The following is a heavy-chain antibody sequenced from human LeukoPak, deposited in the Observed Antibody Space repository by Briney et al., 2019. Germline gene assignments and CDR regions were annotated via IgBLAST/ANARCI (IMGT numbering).Heavy chain of an antibody. J-gene: IGHJ4*02. Sequence: GGSLRLSCAASGFTFSDYYMSWIRQAPGKGLEWVSYISSSGSTIYYADSVKGRFTISRDNAKNSLYLQMNSLRAEDTAVYYCATSTPYSSGWSLVYWGQGTLVTVSS. CDR1: GFTFSDYY. V-gene: IGHV3-11*01. CDR2: ISSSGSTI. CDR3: ATSTPYSSGWSLVY. D-gene: IGHD6-19*01.